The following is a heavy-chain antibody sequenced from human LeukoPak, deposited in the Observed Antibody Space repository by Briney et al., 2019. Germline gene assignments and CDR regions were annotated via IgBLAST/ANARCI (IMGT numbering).Heavy chain of an antibody. Sequence: GGSLRLSCVASGLSVSSNYMSWVRQAPGKGLEWVSVIYRDGSSYYAESVKGRFTISRDNSKNTLYIQMNSLGAEDTAVYYCARDWRGYYGDYVGAFDIWGQGTMVTVSS. D-gene: IGHD4-17*01. CDR3: ARDWRGYYGDYVGAFDI. CDR1: GLSVSSNY. CDR2: IYRDGSS. J-gene: IGHJ3*02. V-gene: IGHV3-66*01.